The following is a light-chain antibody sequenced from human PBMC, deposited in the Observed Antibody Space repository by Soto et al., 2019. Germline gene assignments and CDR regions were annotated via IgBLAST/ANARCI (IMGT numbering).Light chain of an antibody. CDR3: SSYTSSSTLGV. V-gene: IGLV2-14*01. J-gene: IGLJ2*01. CDR1: SSDVGGYNY. Sequence: QSALTQPASVSGSPGQSITISCTGTSSDVGGYNYVSWYQQHPGKAPKLMIYDVSNRPSGVSNRSSGSKSGNTASLTISGLQAEDEADSYCSSYTSSSTLGVFGGGTKVTVL. CDR2: DVS.